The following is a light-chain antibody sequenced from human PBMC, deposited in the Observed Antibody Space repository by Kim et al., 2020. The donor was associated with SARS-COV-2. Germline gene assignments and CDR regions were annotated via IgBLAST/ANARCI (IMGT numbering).Light chain of an antibody. CDR1: QIVNSYY. V-gene: IGKV3-20*01. CDR2: GAS. J-gene: IGKJ2*01. Sequence: EIVLTQSPGTQSLSPGEGATLSCRASQIVNSYYLAWYQQKPGQAPRLLIYGASTRATGIPDRFSGSGSGTDFTLTISRLEAEDSALYYCQHFGSSPTFGQGTKLEI. CDR3: QHFGSSPT.